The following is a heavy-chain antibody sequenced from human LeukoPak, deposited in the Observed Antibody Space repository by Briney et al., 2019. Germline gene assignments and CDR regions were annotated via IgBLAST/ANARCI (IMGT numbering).Heavy chain of an antibody. CDR1: GGTFSSYA. V-gene: IGHV1-69*05. J-gene: IGHJ6*03. CDR2: IIPIFGTA. Sequence: ASVKVSCMASGGTFSSYAISWVRQAPGQGLEWMGGIIPIFGTANYAQKFQGRVTITTDESTSTAYMELSSLRSEDTAVYYCARGELGYCSSTSCSRALDYYYYYYYMGGWGKGTTVTV. D-gene: IGHD2-2*01. CDR3: ARGELGYCSSTSCSRALDYYYYYYYMGG.